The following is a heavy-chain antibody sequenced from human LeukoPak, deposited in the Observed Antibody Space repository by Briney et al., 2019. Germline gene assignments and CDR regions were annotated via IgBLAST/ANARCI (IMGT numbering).Heavy chain of an antibody. D-gene: IGHD2-21*02. CDR3: ARVPVVTARNHYYYMDV. CDR1: GGSISSYY. J-gene: IGHJ6*03. V-gene: IGHV4-59*01. CDR2: IYYSGST. Sequence: PSETLSLTCTVSGGSISSYYWSWIRQPPGKGLEWIGYIYYSGSTHYNPSLKSRVTISVDTSKNQFSLKLSSVTAADTAVYYCARVPVVTARNHYYYMDVWGKGTTVTVSS.